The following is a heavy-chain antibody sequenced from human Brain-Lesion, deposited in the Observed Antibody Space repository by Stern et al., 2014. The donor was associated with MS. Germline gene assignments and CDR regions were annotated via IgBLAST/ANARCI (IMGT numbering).Heavy chain of an antibody. V-gene: IGHV4-39*01. CDR1: GGSISRSTYY. Sequence: VQLEESGPGLVKPSETLSLTCSVSGGSISRSTYYWGWIRQPPGKGLEWIGSIYYSGTTYSHPSLKRRAPLDHSTNQFSLTLTFVTAADTAVYYCARHDGWLPHYWSQGTLVTVSS. CDR3: ARHDGWLPHY. J-gene: IGHJ4*02. CDR2: IYYSGTT. D-gene: IGHD5-12*01.